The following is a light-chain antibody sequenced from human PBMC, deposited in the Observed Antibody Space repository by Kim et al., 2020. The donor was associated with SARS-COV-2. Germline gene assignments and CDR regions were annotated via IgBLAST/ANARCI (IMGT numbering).Light chain of an antibody. V-gene: IGLV1-44*01. Sequence: GHRVTISCSGITSNIGTNAVNWYQQLPGTAPKLLIYSNDPRPSGVPDRFSGSKSGTSASLAISGLQSEDEADYYCSAWDDSLNGVIFGGGTQLTVL. CDR1: TSNIGTNA. J-gene: IGLJ2*01. CDR2: SND. CDR3: SAWDDSLNGVI.